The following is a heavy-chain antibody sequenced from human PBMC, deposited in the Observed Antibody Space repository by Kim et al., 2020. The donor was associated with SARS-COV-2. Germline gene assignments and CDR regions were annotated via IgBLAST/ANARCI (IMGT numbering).Heavy chain of an antibody. CDR2: GRT. D-gene: IGHD6-19*01. CDR3: ARGSAVAGT. V-gene: IGHV3-66*01. Sequence: GRTYYADSVKGRFTISRDNSKNTLYLQMNSLRAEDTAVYYCARGSAVAGTWGQGTLVTVSS. J-gene: IGHJ4*02.